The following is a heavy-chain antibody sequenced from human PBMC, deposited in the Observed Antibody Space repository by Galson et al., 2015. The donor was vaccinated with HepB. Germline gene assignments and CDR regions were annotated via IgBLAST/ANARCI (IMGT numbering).Heavy chain of an antibody. CDR3: ANFAGSSEPTFPY. CDR2: IWPDGSNK. D-gene: IGHD6-6*01. Sequence: SLRLSCAASGFTFSTYGMHWVRQAPGKGLEWVAVIWPDGSNKYYIDSVKGRFTISRDNSKNTLYLQMDSLRAEDTAVYYCANFAGSSEPTFPYWGQGTLVTVSS. CDR1: GFTFSTYG. V-gene: IGHV3-33*06. J-gene: IGHJ4*02.